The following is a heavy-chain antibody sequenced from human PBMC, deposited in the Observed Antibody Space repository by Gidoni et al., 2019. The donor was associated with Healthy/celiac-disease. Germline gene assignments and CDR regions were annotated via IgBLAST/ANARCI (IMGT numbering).Heavy chain of an antibody. CDR1: GGSISSGSYY. Sequence: QVQLQESGPGLVKPSQTLSLTCTVSGGSISSGSYYWSWIRQPAGKGLEWIGRIYTSGSTNYNPSLKSRVTISVDTSKNQFSLKLSSVTAADTAVYYCARDRGYSSGWDRYNWFDPWGQGTLVTVSS. J-gene: IGHJ5*02. CDR3: ARDRGYSSGWDRYNWFDP. V-gene: IGHV4-61*02. CDR2: IYTSGST. D-gene: IGHD6-19*01.